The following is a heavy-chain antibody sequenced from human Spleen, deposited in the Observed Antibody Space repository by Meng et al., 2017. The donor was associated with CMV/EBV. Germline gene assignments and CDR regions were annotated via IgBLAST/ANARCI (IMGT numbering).Heavy chain of an antibody. V-gene: IGHV3-7*01. D-gene: IGHD3-16*01. Sequence: GESLKISCAASGFTFPTFWMSWVRQAPGKGLEWVASIKKDGSEKYYVESVRGRFTISRDNAKNTLYLQMNSLKAEDTAVYYCARDLGGLGRDFDYWGQGTLVTVSS. CDR2: IKKDGSEK. CDR3: ARDLGGLGRDFDY. J-gene: IGHJ4*02. CDR1: GFTFPTFW.